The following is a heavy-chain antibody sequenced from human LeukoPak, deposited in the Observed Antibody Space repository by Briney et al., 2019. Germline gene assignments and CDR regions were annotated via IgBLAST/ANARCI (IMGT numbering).Heavy chain of an antibody. CDR2: IYTRGST. V-gene: IGHV4-61*02. D-gene: IGHD5-18*01. CDR3: AREVGGYSYGYRPTELYWYFDL. CDR1: GASISSGIYY. J-gene: IGHJ2*01. Sequence: PSETLSLTCSFSGASISSGIYYWNWIRQPAGKGLEWIGRIYTRGSTNYNPSLKSRATISVDTSKNQFSLKLSSVTAADTAVYYCAREVGGYSYGYRPTELYWYFDLWGRGTLVTVSS.